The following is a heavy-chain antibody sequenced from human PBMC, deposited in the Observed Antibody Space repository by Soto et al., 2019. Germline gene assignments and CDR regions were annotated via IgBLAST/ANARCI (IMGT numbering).Heavy chain of an antibody. Sequence: ASVRVSCKASGYTFTSYYMPWVRQAPGQGLEWMGIINPSGGSTSCAQKFQGRVTMTRDTSTSTVYMELSSLRSEDTAVYYCAREMNTDIDYWGQGTLVTVSS. CDR3: AREMNTDIDY. V-gene: IGHV1-46*01. CDR1: GYTFTSYY. D-gene: IGHD4-4*01. CDR2: INPSGGST. J-gene: IGHJ4*02.